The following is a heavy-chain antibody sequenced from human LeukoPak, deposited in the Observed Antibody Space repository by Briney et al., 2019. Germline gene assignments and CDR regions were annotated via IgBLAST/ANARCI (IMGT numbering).Heavy chain of an antibody. V-gene: IGHV4-34*01. Sequence: SETLSLTGAVYGGSFSGYYWSWIRQRPGKGLEWIGEINHSGSTNYNPSLKSRVTISVDTSKNQFSLKLSSVTAADTAVYYCARLMPYYYDSSGYLWSDAFDIWGQGTMVTVSS. J-gene: IGHJ3*02. CDR2: INHSGST. D-gene: IGHD3-22*01. CDR3: ARLMPYYYDSSGYLWSDAFDI. CDR1: GGSFSGYY.